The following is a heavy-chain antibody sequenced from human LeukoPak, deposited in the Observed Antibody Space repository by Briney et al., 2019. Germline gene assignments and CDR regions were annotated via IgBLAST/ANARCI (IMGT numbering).Heavy chain of an antibody. CDR3: ARGRFSVVPAAGNYFDY. Sequence: GGFLRLSCAASGFTFSSYGMHWVRQAPGKGLEWVAFIRYDGSNKYYADSVKGRFTISRDNSKNTLYLQMNSLRAEDTAVYYCARGRFSVVPAAGNYFDYWGQGTLVTVSS. D-gene: IGHD2-2*01. CDR1: GFTFSSYG. J-gene: IGHJ4*02. CDR2: IRYDGSNK. V-gene: IGHV3-30*02.